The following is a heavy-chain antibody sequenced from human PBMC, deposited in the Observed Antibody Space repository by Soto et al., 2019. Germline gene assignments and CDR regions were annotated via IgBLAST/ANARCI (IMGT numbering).Heavy chain of an antibody. CDR1: GGSFSSRSYY. Sequence: PSETLSLTCTVSGGSFSSRSYYWGWIRQPPGKGLEWIGSIYNSGSTYYNPSLKSRVTISVDTSKNQFSLKLSSVTAADTAVYFCARASHYGDSWDYWGKGTVVSVST. J-gene: IGHJ4*02. CDR3: ARASHYGDSWDY. V-gene: IGHV4-39*01. CDR2: IYNSGST. D-gene: IGHD4-17*01.